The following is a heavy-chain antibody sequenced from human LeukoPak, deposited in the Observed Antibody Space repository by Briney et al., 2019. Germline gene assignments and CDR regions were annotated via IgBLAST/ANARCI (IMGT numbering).Heavy chain of an antibody. D-gene: IGHD3-16*01. CDR3: ARHSREIGANYMDV. J-gene: IGHJ6*03. CDR2: IYYSGST. Sequence: SETLSLTCTVSGGSISSSSYYWGWIRQPPGKGLEWIGSIYYSGSTYYNPSLKSRVTISVDTSKNQFSLKLSSVTAADTTVYYCARHSREIGANYMDVWGKGTTVTISS. CDR1: GGSISSSSYY. V-gene: IGHV4-39*01.